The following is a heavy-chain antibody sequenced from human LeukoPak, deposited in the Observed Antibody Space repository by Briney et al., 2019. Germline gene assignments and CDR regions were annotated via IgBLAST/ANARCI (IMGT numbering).Heavy chain of an antibody. CDR2: IYPGGSDT. J-gene: IGHJ6*02. CDR1: GYSFTSYW. CDR3: ARGTSQWLAPSSLMGGMDV. V-gene: IGHV5-51*01. Sequence: GESLKISCKGSGYSFTSYWIGWVRQMPGKGLEWMGIIYPGGSDTRYSPSFQGQVTISADKSISTAYLQWSSLKASDTAMYYCARGTSQWLAPSSLMGGMDVWGQGTTVTVSS. D-gene: IGHD6-19*01.